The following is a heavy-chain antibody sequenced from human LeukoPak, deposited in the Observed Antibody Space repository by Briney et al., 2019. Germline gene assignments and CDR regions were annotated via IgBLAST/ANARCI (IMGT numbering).Heavy chain of an antibody. V-gene: IGHV3-9*01. D-gene: IGHD1-26*01. CDR1: GFTFDDYA. Sequence: PGRSLRLSCAASGFTFDDYAMHWVRQAPGKGLEWVSGISWNSGSIGYADSVKGRFTISRDNAKNSLYLQMNSLRAEDTALYYCAKDIFYRGSPHYYGMDVWGQGTTVTVSS. CDR3: AKDIFYRGSPHYYGMDV. CDR2: ISWNSGSI. J-gene: IGHJ6*02.